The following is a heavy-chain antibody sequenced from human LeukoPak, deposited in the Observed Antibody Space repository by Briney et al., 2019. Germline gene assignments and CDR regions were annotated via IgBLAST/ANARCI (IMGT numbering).Heavy chain of an antibody. CDR1: GGSISSGDYY. CDR3: ARHCTNGVCSNDH. V-gene: IGHV4-30-4*08. Sequence: SQTLSLTCTVSGGSISSGDYYWSWIRQPPGKGLEWIGYIYYSGSTYYNPSLKSRVTISVDTSKNQFSLKLSSVTAADTAVYYCARHCTNGVCSNDHWGQGTLVTVSS. CDR2: IYYSGST. J-gene: IGHJ4*02. D-gene: IGHD2-8*01.